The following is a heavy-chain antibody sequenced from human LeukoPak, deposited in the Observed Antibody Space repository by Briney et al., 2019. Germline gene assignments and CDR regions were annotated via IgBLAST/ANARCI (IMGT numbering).Heavy chain of an antibody. D-gene: IGHD3-3*01. J-gene: IGHJ4*01. CDR3: AKSRGYERITIFGVPDDGVFDY. Sequence: GGSLRLSCAASGFTFSSYAMSWVRQAPGKGLEWVSAISGSGGSTYYADSVKGRFTISRDNSKNTLYLQMNNLRAEDTAVYYCAKSRGYERITIFGVPDDGVFDYWGQEPWSPSPQ. V-gene: IGHV3-23*01. CDR1: GFTFSSYA. CDR2: ISGSGGST.